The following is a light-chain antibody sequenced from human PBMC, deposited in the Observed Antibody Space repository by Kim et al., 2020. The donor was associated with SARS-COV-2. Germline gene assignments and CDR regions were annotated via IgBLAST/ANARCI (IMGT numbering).Light chain of an antibody. CDR2: GAS. CDR1: QSVSSSY. Sequence: EIVLTPSPGTLSLSPGERATLSCRTSQSVSSSYLGWYQQKPGQAPRLLIYGASSRATGIPDRFSGSGSGTDFTLTISRLEPEDFAVYYFQQYGSSPFTFGQGTRLEIK. J-gene: IGKJ5*01. CDR3: QQYGSSPFT. V-gene: IGKV3-20*01.